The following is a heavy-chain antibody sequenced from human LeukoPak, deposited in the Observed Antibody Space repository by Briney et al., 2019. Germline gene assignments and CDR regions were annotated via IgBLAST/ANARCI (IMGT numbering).Heavy chain of an antibody. Sequence: GGSLRLSCVASGFTFSNYDMNWVRQAPGKGLEWVAATSSSDAGTYHADSVKGRFTISRDNAKNSLYLQMNSLRAEDTAVYYCARDFYRFLRGVFDYWGQGTLVTVSS. CDR2: TSSSDAGT. J-gene: IGHJ4*02. V-gene: IGHV3-21*01. CDR1: GFTFSNYD. CDR3: ARDFYRFLRGVFDY. D-gene: IGHD2/OR15-2a*01.